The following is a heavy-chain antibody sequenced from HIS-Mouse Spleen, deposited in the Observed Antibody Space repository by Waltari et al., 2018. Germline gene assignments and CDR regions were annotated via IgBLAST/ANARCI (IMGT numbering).Heavy chain of an antibody. V-gene: IGHV1-2*02. J-gene: IGHJ4*02. CDR2: INPNSGGT. CDR3: ARDRIAAAGDY. Sequence: QVQLVQSGAEVKKPGASVKVSCKASGYTFTGYYMHWVRQAPGQGLEWMGWINPNSGGTNYAPKFQGRVTMTRDTSISTAYMELSRLRSDDTAVYYCARDRIAAAGDYWGQGTLVTVSS. D-gene: IGHD6-13*01. CDR1: GYTFTGYY.